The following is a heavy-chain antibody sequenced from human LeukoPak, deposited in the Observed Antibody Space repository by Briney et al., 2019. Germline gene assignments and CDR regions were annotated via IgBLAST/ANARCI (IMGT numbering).Heavy chain of an antibody. CDR3: ARERVENQQLVGGNY. J-gene: IGHJ4*02. Sequence: PGGSPRLSCEASGFTVSSNHMNWVRQAPGKGLEWVSVIYSGGSTYYADSVKGRFTISRDNSKNTLYLQMNSLRAEDTAVYYCARERVENQQLVGGNYWGQGTLVTVSS. CDR1: GFTVSSNH. CDR2: IYSGGST. D-gene: IGHD6-6*01. V-gene: IGHV3-66*01.